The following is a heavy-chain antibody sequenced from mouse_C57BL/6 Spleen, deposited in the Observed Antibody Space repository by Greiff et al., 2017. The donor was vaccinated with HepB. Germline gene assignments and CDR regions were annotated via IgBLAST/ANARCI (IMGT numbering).Heavy chain of an antibody. V-gene: IGHV1-81*01. CDR2: IYPRSGNT. J-gene: IGHJ4*01. CDR3: ARRRTAQVYYYAMDD. D-gene: IGHD3-2*02. CDR1: GYTFTSYG. Sequence: VQLQQSGAELARPGASVKLSCKASGYTFTSYGISWVKQRTGQGLEWIGEIYPRSGNTYYNEKFKGKATLTADKSSSTAYMELRSLTSEDSAVYFCARRRTAQVYYYAMDDWGQGTSVTVSS.